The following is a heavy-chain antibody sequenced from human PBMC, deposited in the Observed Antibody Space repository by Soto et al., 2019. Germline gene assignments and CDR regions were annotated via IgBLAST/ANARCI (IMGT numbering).Heavy chain of an antibody. Sequence: GGSLRLSCAASGFTFSDSAVTWVRQAPGKGLEWVSSTGGSVGTTHYADSVKGRFTISRDSSRNTLYLQMNSLRAEDTAVYYCATAWAVSSGWYYFDYWGQGSQVTVSS. CDR3: ATAWAVSSGWYYFDY. J-gene: IGHJ4*02. CDR2: TGGSVGTT. D-gene: IGHD6-19*01. V-gene: IGHV3-23*01. CDR1: GFTFSDSA.